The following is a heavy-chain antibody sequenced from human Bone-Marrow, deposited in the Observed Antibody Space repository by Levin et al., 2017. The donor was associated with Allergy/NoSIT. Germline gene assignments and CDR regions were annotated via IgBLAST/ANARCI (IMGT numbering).Heavy chain of an antibody. CDR1: GFTFSSYA. V-gene: IGHV3-23*01. D-gene: IGHD2/OR15-2a*01. CDR2: ITDDGLST. CDR3: AKGSRRSRPYYFDY. J-gene: IGHJ4*02. Sequence: GGSLRLSCAASGFTFSSYAMSWVRQAPGQGLEWFSAITDDGLSTYYADSVKGRFTISRDNSKNTLYLQMNSLRAEDTAIYYCAKGSRRSRPYYFDYWGQGTLVTVSS.